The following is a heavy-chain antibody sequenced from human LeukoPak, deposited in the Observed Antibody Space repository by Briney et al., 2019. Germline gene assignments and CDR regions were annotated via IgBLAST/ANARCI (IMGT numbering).Heavy chain of an antibody. Sequence: SETLSLTCTVSGGSISSSSYYWGWIRQPPGKGLEWIGSIYHSGSTYYNPSLKSRVTISVDTSKNQFSLKLSSVTAADTAVYYCARDQYYYDSSARPGGWGQGTLVTVSS. CDR2: IYHSGST. J-gene: IGHJ4*02. CDR1: GGSISSSSYY. V-gene: IGHV4-39*07. D-gene: IGHD3-22*01. CDR3: ARDQYYYDSSARPGG.